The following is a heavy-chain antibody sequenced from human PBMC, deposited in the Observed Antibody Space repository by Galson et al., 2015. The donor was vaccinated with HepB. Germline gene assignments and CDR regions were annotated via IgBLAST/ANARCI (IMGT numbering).Heavy chain of an antibody. CDR3: AREGGRPAIYYFDY. J-gene: IGHJ4*02. V-gene: IGHV1-69*13. Sequence: SVKVSCKASGGTFSSYAISWVRQAPGQGLEWVGDIIPTFGTTHYAHKFRGRVTITADESSTTAYMELTSLRPEDTAVYFCAREGGRPAIYYFDYWGQGTPVTVAS. CDR1: GGTFSSYA. CDR2: IIPTFGTT. D-gene: IGHD1-26*01.